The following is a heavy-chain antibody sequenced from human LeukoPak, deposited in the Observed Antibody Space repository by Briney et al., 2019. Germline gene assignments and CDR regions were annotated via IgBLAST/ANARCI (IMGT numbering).Heavy chain of an antibody. D-gene: IGHD5-18*01. CDR3: ARDRGYSYGTDFDY. CDR1: GFTFSSYA. Sequence: GGSLRLSCAASGFTFSSYAMHWVRQAPGKGLEYVSAISSNGGSTYYANSVKGRFTISRDNSKNTLYLQMGSPRAEDMAVYYCARDRGYSYGTDFDYWGQGTLVTVSS. V-gene: IGHV3-64*01. CDR2: ISSNGGST. J-gene: IGHJ4*02.